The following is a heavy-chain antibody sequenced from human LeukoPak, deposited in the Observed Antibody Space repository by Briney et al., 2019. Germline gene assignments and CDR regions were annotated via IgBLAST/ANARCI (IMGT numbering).Heavy chain of an antibody. CDR2: INHSGST. CDR1: GGSFSGYY. V-gene: IGHV4-34*01. D-gene: IGHD3-3*01. J-gene: IGHJ5*02. Sequence: PSETLSLTCAVYGGSFSGYYWSWIRLPPGKGLEWIGEINHSGSTNYNPSLKSRVTISVDTSKNQFSLKLSSVTAADTAVYYCARGGDWAYYDFWSGDTPGWFDPWGQGTLVTVSS. CDR3: ARGGDWAYYDFWSGDTPGWFDP.